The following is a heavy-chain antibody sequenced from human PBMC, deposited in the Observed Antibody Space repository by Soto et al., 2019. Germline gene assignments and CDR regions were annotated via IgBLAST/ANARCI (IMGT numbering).Heavy chain of an antibody. CDR3: ARDLGGYCSSTSCLDAFDI. J-gene: IGHJ3*02. CDR1: GFTFSDYY. V-gene: IGHV3-11*01. CDR2: ISSGGSDK. D-gene: IGHD2-2*01. Sequence: PGGSLRLSCAASGFTFSDYYMSWIRQAPGKGLEWVSHISSGGSDKYHADSVKGRFTISRDNAKKSLYLQMNNLRAEDTAVYYCARDLGGYCSSTSCLDAFDIWGQGTMVTVSS.